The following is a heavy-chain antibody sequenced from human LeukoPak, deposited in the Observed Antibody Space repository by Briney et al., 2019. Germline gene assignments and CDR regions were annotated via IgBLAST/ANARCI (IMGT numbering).Heavy chain of an antibody. CDR3: ARTRMVQGANEVIS. CDR2: INPNSGGT. Sequence: GASVKVSCKASGYTFTGYYMHWVRQAPGQGLEWMGWINPNSGGTNYAQKFQGRVTMTRDTSISTAYMELSRLRSDDTAVYYCARTRMVQGANEVISWGQGTLVTVSS. D-gene: IGHD3-10*01. V-gene: IGHV1-2*02. J-gene: IGHJ4*02. CDR1: GYTFTGYY.